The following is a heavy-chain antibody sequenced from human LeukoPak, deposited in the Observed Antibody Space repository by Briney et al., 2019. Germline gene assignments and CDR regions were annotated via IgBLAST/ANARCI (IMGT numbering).Heavy chain of an antibody. Sequence: GRSLRLSCAASGFTFSSYAMHWVRQAPGKGLEWVAVISYDGSNKYYADSVKGRFTISRDNSKNTLYLQMNSLRAEDTAVYYCARDSLGRRTGSYSYWGQGTLVTVSS. CDR3: ARDSLGRRTGSYSY. CDR2: ISYDGSNK. J-gene: IGHJ4*02. D-gene: IGHD3-10*01. V-gene: IGHV3-30-3*01. CDR1: GFTFSSYA.